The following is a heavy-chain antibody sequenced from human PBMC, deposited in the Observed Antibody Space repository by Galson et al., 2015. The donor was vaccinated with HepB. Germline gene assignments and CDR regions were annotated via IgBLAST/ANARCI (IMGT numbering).Heavy chain of an antibody. CDR3: ARSFGVVIYRGIDY. CDR1: GYTFTSCA. CDR2: INAGNGNT. Sequence: SVKVSCKASGYTFTSCAMHWVRQAPGQRLEWMGWINAGNGNTKYSQKFQGRVTITRDTSASTAYMELSSLRSEDTAVYYCARSFGVVIYRGIDYWGQGTLVTVSP. D-gene: IGHD3-3*01. V-gene: IGHV1-3*01. J-gene: IGHJ4*02.